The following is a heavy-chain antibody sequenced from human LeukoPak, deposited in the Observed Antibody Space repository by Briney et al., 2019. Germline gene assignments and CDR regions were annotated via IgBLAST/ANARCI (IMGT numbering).Heavy chain of an antibody. CDR2: IWYDGSNK. Sequence: GGSLRLSCAASGFTFSSYGMHWVRQAPGKGLEWVAVIWYDGSNKYYADSVKGRFTISRDNSKNTLYLKMNSLRAEDTAVYYCAKGKQGPSCSGGSCYLDYWGQGTLVTVSS. J-gene: IGHJ4*02. D-gene: IGHD2-15*01. V-gene: IGHV3-33*06. CDR1: GFTFSSYG. CDR3: AKGKQGPSCSGGSCYLDY.